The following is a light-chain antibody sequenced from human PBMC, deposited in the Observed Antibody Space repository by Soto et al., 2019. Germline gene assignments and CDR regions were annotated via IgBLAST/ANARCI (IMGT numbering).Light chain of an antibody. CDR3: CSYAGSSTFFYV. CDR1: SRDVGSYNL. J-gene: IGLJ1*01. CDR2: EVS. Sequence: SAPAQPPPLSGSPGPSITHSCPGTSRDVGSYNLVSWYQQHPGKAPKLMIYEVSRRPSGVSNRFSGSKSGNTASLTISGLQAEDEADYYCCSYAGSSTFFYVFGAGTKVTVL. V-gene: IGLV2-23*02.